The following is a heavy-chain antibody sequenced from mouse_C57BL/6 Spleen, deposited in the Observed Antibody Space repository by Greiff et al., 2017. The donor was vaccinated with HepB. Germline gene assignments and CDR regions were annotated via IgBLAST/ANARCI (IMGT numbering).Heavy chain of an antibody. J-gene: IGHJ4*01. CDR1: GFTFSDYG. CDR2: ISSGSSTI. V-gene: IGHV5-17*01. Sequence: EVMLVESGGGLVKPGGSLKLSCAASGFTFSDYGMHWVRQAPEKGLEWVAYISSGSSTIYYADTVKGRFTISRDNAKNTLFLQMTSLRSEDTAMYYCARGYHYAMDYWGQGTSVTVSS. CDR3: ARGYHYAMDY. D-gene: IGHD2-2*01.